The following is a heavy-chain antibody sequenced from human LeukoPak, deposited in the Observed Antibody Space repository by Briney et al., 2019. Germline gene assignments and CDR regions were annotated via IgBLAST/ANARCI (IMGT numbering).Heavy chain of an antibody. Sequence: GGSLRLSCAASGFTLSSYAMSWVRQAPGKGLEWVSDISGSGGSTYYADSVKGRFTITRDNSKNTLYLQMNSLRAEDTAVYYCAKGLTGTWVLMGLPFDYWGQGTLVTVSS. D-gene: IGHD1-7*01. CDR2: ISGSGGST. J-gene: IGHJ4*02. CDR1: GFTLSSYA. V-gene: IGHV3-23*01. CDR3: AKGLTGTWVLMGLPFDY.